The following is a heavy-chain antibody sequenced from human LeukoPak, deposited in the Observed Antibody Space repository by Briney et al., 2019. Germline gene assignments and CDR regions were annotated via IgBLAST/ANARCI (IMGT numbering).Heavy chain of an antibody. Sequence: ASVKVSCKASGYTFTSYGISWVRQAPGQGLEWMGWISAYNGNTNYAQKLQGRVTMTTDTSTSTAYMELRSLRSDDTAVYYCARDPFLTLYQLPSETLDAFDIWGQGTMVTVSS. V-gene: IGHV1-18*01. CDR1: GYTFTSYG. CDR2: ISAYNGNT. CDR3: ARDPFLTLYQLPSETLDAFDI. D-gene: IGHD2-2*01. J-gene: IGHJ3*02.